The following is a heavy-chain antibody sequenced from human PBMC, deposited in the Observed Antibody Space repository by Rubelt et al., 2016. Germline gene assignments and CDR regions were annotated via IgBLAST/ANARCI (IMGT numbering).Heavy chain of an antibody. CDR2: VWYDGSNE. V-gene: IGHV3-33*01. J-gene: IGHJ4*02. D-gene: IGHD3-22*01. CDR1: GFTFSSYG. Sequence: EDGGGVVQPGRSLRLSCASGFTFSSYGMHWVRKAPGKGLEWVAVVWYDGSNEYYADSVKGRFTISRDNSKNTLHLQMNSLRAEDTAVYYCARAVRYDSSGYYDDYWGQGTLVTVSS. CDR3: ARAVRYDSSGYYDDY.